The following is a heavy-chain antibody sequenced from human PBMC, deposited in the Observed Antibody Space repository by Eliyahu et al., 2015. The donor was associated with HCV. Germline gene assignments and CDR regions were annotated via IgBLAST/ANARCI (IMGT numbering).Heavy chain of an antibody. Sequence: QVQLVESGGGVVQPGGSLRLSWRASGFTFSNHPXPWPRQAPGEGLEXVALISYDENNEXYLDSVKGRFTISRDNLKNMVYLQMNSLRAEDTAIYYCARGYTGSCIDKWGQGTLVTVSS. J-gene: IGHJ4*02. D-gene: IGHD1-26*01. CDR3: ARGYTGSCIDK. CDR2: ISYDENNE. CDR1: GFTFSNHP. V-gene: IGHV3-30*04.